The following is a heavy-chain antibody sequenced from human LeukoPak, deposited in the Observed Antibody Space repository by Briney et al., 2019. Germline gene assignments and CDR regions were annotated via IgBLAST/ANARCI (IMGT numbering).Heavy chain of an antibody. V-gene: IGHV3-11*01. Sequence: PGGSLRLSCAASGFTFSDYYMSWIRQAPGKGLEWVSYISSSGSTIYYADSVKGRFTISRDNAKNSLYLQMNSLRAEDTAVYYCARDRARGSYGDFPVDYWGQGTLVTVSS. J-gene: IGHJ4*02. CDR2: ISSSGSTI. D-gene: IGHD4-17*01. CDR3: ARDRARGSYGDFPVDY. CDR1: GFTFSDYY.